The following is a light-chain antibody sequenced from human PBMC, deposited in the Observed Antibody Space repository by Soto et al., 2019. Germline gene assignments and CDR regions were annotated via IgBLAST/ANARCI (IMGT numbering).Light chain of an antibody. J-gene: IGKJ1*01. V-gene: IGKV3-15*01. CDR2: ETS. CDR1: QGVSHN. Sequence: EVVMTQSPALLSVSPGETVTLSCRASQGVSHNLAWYQQKPGQAPRLLIYETSTRATGIPARFSGSGSGTEFTLPISSLQCEDFAVYYCQQYYNWPPWTFGQGTKVEIK. CDR3: QQYYNWPPWT.